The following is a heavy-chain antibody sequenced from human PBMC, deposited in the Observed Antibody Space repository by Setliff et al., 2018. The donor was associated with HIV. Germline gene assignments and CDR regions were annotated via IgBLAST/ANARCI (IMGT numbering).Heavy chain of an antibody. CDR2: INPSGGAA. CDR1: GYTFTDYY. D-gene: IGHD2-2*01. V-gene: IGHV1-46*04. J-gene: IGHJ4*02. CDR3: ARVYCSTTSCYNEYYFDY. Sequence: ASVKVSCKASGYTFTDYYLHWVRQAPGQGLEWLGVINPSGGAADSAQKLRGRVALTGDTSTSTVYLQLSSLRSEDTAIYYCARVYCSTTSCYNEYYFDYWGQGTLVTVSS.